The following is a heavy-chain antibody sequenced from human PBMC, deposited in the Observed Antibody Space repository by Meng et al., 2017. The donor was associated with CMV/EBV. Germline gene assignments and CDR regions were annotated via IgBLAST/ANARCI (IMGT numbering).Heavy chain of an antibody. V-gene: IGHV1-46*01. CDR1: GYTFTSYY. Sequence: QGQLVQAGAEVKKPGASVKVSCKASGYTFTSYYMHWVRQAPGQGLEWMGIINPSGGSTSYAQKFQGRVTMTRDTSTSTVYMELSSLRSEDTAVYYCAREGEGVVAATPHFDYWGQGTLVTASS. CDR2: INPSGGST. D-gene: IGHD2-15*01. CDR3: AREGEGVVAATPHFDY. J-gene: IGHJ4*02.